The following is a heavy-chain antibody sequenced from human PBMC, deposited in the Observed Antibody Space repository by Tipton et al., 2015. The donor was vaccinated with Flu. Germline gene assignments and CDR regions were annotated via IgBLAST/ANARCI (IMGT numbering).Heavy chain of an antibody. J-gene: IGHJ4*02. CDR1: GDSISSGSYY. V-gene: IGHV4-61*02. D-gene: IGHD3-10*01. CDR3: ARSPSYSGSGIYPYYFDD. CDR2: IYTTGST. Sequence: TLSLTCTVSGDSISSGSYYWTWIRQPAGKRLEWIGRIYTTGSTNYNPSLRSRVTISGDTSKNQFSLQLNSVTAEDTAVYYCARSPSYSGSGIYPYYFDDWGQGTLVTVSS.